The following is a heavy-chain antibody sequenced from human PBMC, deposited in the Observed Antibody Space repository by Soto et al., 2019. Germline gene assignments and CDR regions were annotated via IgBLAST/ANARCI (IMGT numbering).Heavy chain of an antibody. CDR1: GGSFSGYY. Sequence: PSEILSLTCAVYGGSFSGYYWSWIRQPPGKGLEWIGEINHSGSTNYNPSLKSRVTISVDTSKNQFSLKLSSVTAADTAVYYCASGGIAVDDAFDYWGQGTLVTVSS. J-gene: IGHJ4*02. V-gene: IGHV4-34*01. CDR2: INHSGST. CDR3: ASGGIAVDDAFDY. D-gene: IGHD6-19*01.